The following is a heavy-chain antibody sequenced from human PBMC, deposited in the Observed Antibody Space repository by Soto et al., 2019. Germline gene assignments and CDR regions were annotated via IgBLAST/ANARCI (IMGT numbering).Heavy chain of an antibody. V-gene: IGHV3-43*01. CDR3: AKDSYDILTGQRRYFDS. J-gene: IGHJ4*02. Sequence: LRLSCAASGFTFNAYTMHWVRQAPGKGLEWVSLISWDGGITYYGDSVKGRFTVSRDNSDNSLYLQMTSLRSDDTAFYYCAKDSYDILTGQRRYFDSWGQGTLVTVSS. D-gene: IGHD3-9*01. CDR1: GFTFNAYT. CDR2: ISWDGGIT.